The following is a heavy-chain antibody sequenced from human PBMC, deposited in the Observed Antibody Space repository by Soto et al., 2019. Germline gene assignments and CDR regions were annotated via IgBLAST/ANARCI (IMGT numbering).Heavy chain of an antibody. CDR3: ARFSRAGTKYYFDY. Sequence: GGSLRLSCAASGFTFSDYYMSWIRQAPGKGLEWVSYISSSSSYTNYADSVKGRFTISRDNAKNSLYLQMNSLRAEDTAVYYCARFSRAGTKYYFDYWGQGTLVTVSS. CDR1: GFTFSDYY. D-gene: IGHD6-13*01. J-gene: IGHJ4*02. V-gene: IGHV3-11*06. CDR2: ISSSSSYT.